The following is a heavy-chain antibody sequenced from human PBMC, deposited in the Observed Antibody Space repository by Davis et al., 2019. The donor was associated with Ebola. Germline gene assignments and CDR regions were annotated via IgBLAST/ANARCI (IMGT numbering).Heavy chain of an antibody. CDR2: IKQDGSEK. D-gene: IGHD3-3*01. CDR3: ARDRFLEWLWLKYGMDV. Sequence: GESLKISCAASGFTFSSYWMSWVRQAPGRGLEWVANIKQDGSEKYYVDSVKGRFTISRDNAKNSLYLQMNSLRAKDTAVYYCARDRFLEWLWLKYGMDVWGQGTTVTVSS. CDR1: GFTFSSYW. J-gene: IGHJ6*02. V-gene: IGHV3-7*01.